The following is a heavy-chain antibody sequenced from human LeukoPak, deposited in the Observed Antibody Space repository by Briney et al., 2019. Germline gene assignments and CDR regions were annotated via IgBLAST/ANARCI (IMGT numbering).Heavy chain of an antibody. CDR1: GYSISSGYY. V-gene: IGHV4-38-2*02. J-gene: IGHJ6*03. D-gene: IGHD6-6*01. CDR3: ARSPQAARRNYYYYYMDV. CDR2: IYHSGST. Sequence: SETLSLTCTVSGYSISSGYYWGWIRQPPGKGLEWIGSIYHSGSTYYNPSLKSRVTISVDTSKNQFSLKLSSVTAADTAVYYCARSPQAARRNYYYYYMDVWGKGTTVTVSS.